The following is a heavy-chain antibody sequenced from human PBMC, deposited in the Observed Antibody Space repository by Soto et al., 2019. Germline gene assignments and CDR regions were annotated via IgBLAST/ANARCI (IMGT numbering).Heavy chain of an antibody. V-gene: IGHV1-18*01. J-gene: IGHJ4*02. CDR1: GYSFSNYG. CDR3: ARAVWGTPAAGSYYFAY. D-gene: IGHD1-1*01. CDR2: ISGYNENT. Sequence: ASVKVSCKTSGYSFSNYGVAWVRQAPGQGLESMGWISGYNENTNSAQHLQDRITMTTDTFMSTAYMELRSLRSDDTAIYYCARAVWGTPAAGSYYFAYWGQRTVVTGSS.